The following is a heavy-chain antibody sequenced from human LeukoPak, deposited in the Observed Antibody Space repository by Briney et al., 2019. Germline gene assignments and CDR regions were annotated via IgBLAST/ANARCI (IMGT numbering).Heavy chain of an antibody. CDR1: GFTFSSYA. J-gene: IGHJ4*02. D-gene: IGHD3-9*01. Sequence: GRSLRLSCAASGFTFSSYAMHWVRQAPGKGLEWVAVISYDGSNKYYADSVKGRFTISRDNSKNTLYLQMNSLRAEDTAVYYCARAPGRYFDFWYYFDYWGQGTLVTVSS. CDR2: ISYDGSNK. V-gene: IGHV3-30-3*01. CDR3: ARAPGRYFDFWYYFDY.